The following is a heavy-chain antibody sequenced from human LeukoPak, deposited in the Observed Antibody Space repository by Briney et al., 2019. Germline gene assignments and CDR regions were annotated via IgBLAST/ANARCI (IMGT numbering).Heavy chain of an antibody. V-gene: IGHV3-74*01. D-gene: IGHD4-17*01. Sequence: GGSLRLSCAASGFTFSSYWMHWVRQAPGKGLVWVSRISADGNSTDNADSVKGRFTISRDNAKNTLYLQMNSLRAEDTAVYYCARGEPAKTTVTTGRALDYWGQGTLVTVSS. CDR1: GFTFSSYW. J-gene: IGHJ4*02. CDR2: ISADGNST. CDR3: ARGEPAKTTVTTGRALDY.